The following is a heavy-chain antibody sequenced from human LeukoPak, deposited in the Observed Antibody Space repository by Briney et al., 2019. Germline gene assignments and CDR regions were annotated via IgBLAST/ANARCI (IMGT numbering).Heavy chain of an antibody. D-gene: IGHD3-9*01. CDR3: ARLYYDILTGYYPIYYFDY. CDR2: INPNSGGT. J-gene: IGHJ4*02. CDR1: GYTFTGYY. Sequence: ASVKVSCKASGYTFTGYYMHWVRQAPGQGLEWMGWINPNSGGTNYAQKFQGRVTMTRDTSISTAYMELSRLRSDDTAVYYCARLYYDILTGYYPIYYFDYWGQGTLVTVSS. V-gene: IGHV1-2*02.